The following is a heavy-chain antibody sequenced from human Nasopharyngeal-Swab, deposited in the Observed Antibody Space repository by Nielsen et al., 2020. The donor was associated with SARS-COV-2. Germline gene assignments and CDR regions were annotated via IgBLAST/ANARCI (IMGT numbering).Heavy chain of an antibody. CDR1: GFTFSGYS. CDR3: ARDPSSSWTGWYFDL. J-gene: IGHJ2*01. Sequence: GGSLRLSCAASGFTFSGYSMIWVRQAPGRGLEWISYISSSSSTIYYADSVKGRFTISRDNAKNSLYLQMNSLRDEDTAVYYCARDPSSSWTGWYFDLWGRGTLVTVSS. V-gene: IGHV3-48*02. CDR2: ISSSSSTI. D-gene: IGHD6-13*01.